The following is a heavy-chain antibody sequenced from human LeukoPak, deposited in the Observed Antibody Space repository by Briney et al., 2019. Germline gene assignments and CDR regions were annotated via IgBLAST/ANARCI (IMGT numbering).Heavy chain of an antibody. CDR1: GGSISSYY. V-gene: IGHV4-59*01. Sequence: PSETLSLTCTVSGGSISSYYWSWIQQPPAKGLEWIGYIYYSGSTNYNPSLNSLVTISVDTSKNHFSLTLSSVLAADTAAYYSARAPLFICSSYTYYYYYLDCGRKGPTVTFS. D-gene: IGHD4-11*01. J-gene: IGHJ6*03. CDR2: IYYSGST. CDR3: ARAPLFICSSYTYYYYYLDC.